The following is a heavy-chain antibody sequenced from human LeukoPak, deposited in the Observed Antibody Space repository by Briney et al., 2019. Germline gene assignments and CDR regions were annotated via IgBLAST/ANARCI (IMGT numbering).Heavy chain of an antibody. D-gene: IGHD1-26*01. Sequence: ASVKVSCKASGYTFTSYYMHWVRQAPGQGLEWMGIINPSGGSTSYAQKFQGRVTMTRDMSTSTVYMELSSLRSEDTAVYYCASSGRRYRFDPWGQGTLVTVSS. CDR3: ASSGRRYRFDP. CDR1: GYTFTSYY. J-gene: IGHJ5*02. V-gene: IGHV1-46*01. CDR2: INPSGGST.